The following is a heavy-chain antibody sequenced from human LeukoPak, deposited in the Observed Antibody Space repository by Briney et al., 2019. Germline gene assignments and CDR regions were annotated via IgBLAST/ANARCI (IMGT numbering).Heavy chain of an antibody. CDR1: GFTFSSYA. CDR3: AKDPTLYYGDYPQYYMDV. V-gene: IGHV3-30-3*01. CDR2: ISYDGSNK. Sequence: PGRSLRLSCAASGFTFSSYAMHWVRQAPGKGLEWVAVISYDGSNKYYADSVKGRFTISRDNSKNTLYLQMNSLRAEDTAVYYCAKDPTLYYGDYPQYYMDVWGKGTTVTISS. J-gene: IGHJ6*03. D-gene: IGHD4-17*01.